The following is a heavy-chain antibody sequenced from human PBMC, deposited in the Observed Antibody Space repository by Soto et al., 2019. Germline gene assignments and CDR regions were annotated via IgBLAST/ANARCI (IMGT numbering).Heavy chain of an antibody. D-gene: IGHD2-15*01. CDR2: IYHTGST. V-gene: IGHV4-31*03. J-gene: IGHJ4*02. CDR3: AGYRGSGTRWSKYDY. CDR1: GVTVSSDACY. Sequence: SETLSLTCTVSGVTVSSDACYWRWIRQSPGKRLELIGNIYHTGSTYYTPSLTSRVAISFDKSQNQFFLWLCSVTAADTTVYYSAGYRGSGTRWSKYDYWGKGSLVTVSS.